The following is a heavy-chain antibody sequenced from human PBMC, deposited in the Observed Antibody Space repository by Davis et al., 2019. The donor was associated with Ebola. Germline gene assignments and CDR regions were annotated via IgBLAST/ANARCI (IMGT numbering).Heavy chain of an antibody. D-gene: IGHD3-3*01. J-gene: IGHJ6*04. CDR3: AKSGLSFGVVKYHYGMDV. CDR1: GFRFSTYT. V-gene: IGHV3-30*18. Sequence: PGGSLRLSCAASGFRFSTYTMNWVRQAPGKGLEWVAVISYDGSDKNYAESVKGRFTISRDNSKNTLYLQMNGLRAEDTAVYYCAKSGLSFGVVKYHYGMDVWGKGTTVTVSS. CDR2: ISYDGSDK.